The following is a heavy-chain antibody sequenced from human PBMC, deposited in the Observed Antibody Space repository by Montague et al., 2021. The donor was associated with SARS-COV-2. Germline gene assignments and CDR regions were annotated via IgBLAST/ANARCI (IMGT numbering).Heavy chain of an antibody. D-gene: IGHD4-11*01. V-gene: IGHV4-59*05. CDR1: GGSISSYY. CDR2: IYYSGST. J-gene: IGHJ6*03. CDR3: ARQDPYSKQKFYYYYYYMDV. Sequence: SETLSLTCTVSGGSISSYYWSWIRQPPGKGLEWIGSIYYSGSTYYNPSLKSRVTISVDTSKNQFSLKLSSVTAADTAVYYCARQDPYSKQKFYYYYYYMDVWGKGTTVTVSS.